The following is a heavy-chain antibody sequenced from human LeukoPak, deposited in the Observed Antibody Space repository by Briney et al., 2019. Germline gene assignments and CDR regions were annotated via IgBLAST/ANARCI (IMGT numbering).Heavy chain of an antibody. CDR1: GYTFTGYY. V-gene: IGHV1-2*02. D-gene: IGHD3-22*01. J-gene: IGHJ3*01. CDR3: ARDRPDSDSSGFYYAPGREPCHV. Sequence: GASVKVSCKASGYTFTGYYMHWVRQAPGQGLEWMGWINPNSGGTNYAQKFQGRVTMTRDTSINPASLFLTGLTYDDTAVYYCARDRPDSDSSGFYYAPGREPCHVWGQGTMLSVST. CDR2: INPNSGGT.